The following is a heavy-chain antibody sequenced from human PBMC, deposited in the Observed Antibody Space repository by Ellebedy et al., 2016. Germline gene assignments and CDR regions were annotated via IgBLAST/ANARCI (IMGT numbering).Heavy chain of an antibody. D-gene: IGHD2-2*01. V-gene: IGHV3-49*03. CDR2: IRSKAYGGTT. CDR3: TRAEVVPAAIDYYYGMDV. J-gene: IGHJ6*02. CDR1: GFTFGDYA. Sequence: GGSLRLXXTASGFTFGDYAMSWFRQAPGKGLEWVGFIRSKAYGGTTEYAASVKGRFTISRDDSKSIAYLQMNSLKTEDTAVYYCTRAEVVPAAIDYYYGMDVWGQGTTVTVSS.